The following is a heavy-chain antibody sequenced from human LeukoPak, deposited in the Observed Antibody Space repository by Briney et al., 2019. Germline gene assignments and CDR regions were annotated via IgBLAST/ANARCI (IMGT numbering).Heavy chain of an antibody. D-gene: IGHD3-10*01. Sequence: GESLKISCKGSGYSFTSYWIGWVRQMPGKGLEWMGIIYPGDSDTRYSPSFQGQVTISADKSISTAYLQWSSLKASDTAMYYCARYTMVRGVGRTGYYFDYWGQGTLVTVSS. CDR1: GYSFTSYW. CDR2: IYPGDSDT. V-gene: IGHV5-51*01. J-gene: IGHJ4*02. CDR3: ARYTMVRGVGRTGYYFDY.